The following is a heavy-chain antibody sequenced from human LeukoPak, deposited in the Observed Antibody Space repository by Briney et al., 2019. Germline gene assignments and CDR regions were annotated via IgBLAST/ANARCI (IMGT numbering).Heavy chain of an antibody. CDR3: ARRLGYYDSKYGMDV. J-gene: IGHJ6*02. D-gene: IGHD3-22*01. V-gene: IGHV3-33*01. CDR1: GFTFSDYG. Sequence: GGSLRLSCAASGFTFSDYGMHWVRQAPGKGLEGVAIICYDGSNKYYADSVKGRFTISRDNSKNTLYLQMNSLRAEDTAVYYCARRLGYYDSKYGMDVWGQGTTATVSS. CDR2: ICYDGSNK.